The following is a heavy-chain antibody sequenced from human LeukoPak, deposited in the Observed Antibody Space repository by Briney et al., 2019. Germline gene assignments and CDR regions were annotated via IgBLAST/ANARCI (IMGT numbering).Heavy chain of an antibody. Sequence: GGSLRLSCAASGFTFSSYSMNWVRQAPGKGLEWVSSISSSSSYIYYADSVKGRFTISRDNAKNSLYLQMNSLRAEDTAVYYCAKTNRQVQLPGAFDIWGQGTMVTVSS. CDR1: GFTFSSYS. D-gene: IGHD1-1*01. V-gene: IGHV3-21*01. J-gene: IGHJ3*02. CDR2: ISSSSSYI. CDR3: AKTNRQVQLPGAFDI.